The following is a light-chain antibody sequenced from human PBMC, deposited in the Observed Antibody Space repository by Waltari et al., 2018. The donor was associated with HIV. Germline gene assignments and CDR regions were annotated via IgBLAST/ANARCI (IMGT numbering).Light chain of an antibody. CDR1: RSNIGSKT. Sequence: QSVLTQPPSASGPPGQRVTISCSGIRSNIGSKTVNWYQQLPGTAPNLPISSNAQRPSGVPDRFAGSKSGTSASLAISGLQSEDEAGYYCAAWDVSLNGLVFGGGTKVTVL. V-gene: IGLV1-44*01. CDR2: SNA. CDR3: AAWDVSLNGLV. J-gene: IGLJ2*01.